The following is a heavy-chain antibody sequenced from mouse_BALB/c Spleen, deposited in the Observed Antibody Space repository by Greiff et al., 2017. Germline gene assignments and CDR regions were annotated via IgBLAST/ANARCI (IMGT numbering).Heavy chain of an antibody. Sequence: QVQLKESGPGLVAPSQSLSITCTVSGFSLTSYGVHWVRQPPGKGLEWLGVIWAGGSTNYNSALMSRLSISKDNSKSQVFLKMNSLQTDDTAMYYCAREITTATIAYWGQGTLVTVSA. D-gene: IGHD1-2*01. CDR1: GFSLTSYG. V-gene: IGHV2-9*02. CDR3: AREITTATIAY. J-gene: IGHJ3*01. CDR2: IWAGGST.